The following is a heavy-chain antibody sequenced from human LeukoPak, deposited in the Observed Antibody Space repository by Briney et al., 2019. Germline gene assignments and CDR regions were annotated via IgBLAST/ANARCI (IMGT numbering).Heavy chain of an antibody. CDR2: INTDGTVT. Sequence: GGSLRLSCAASGFTFSSYWMHWVRQAPGKGLESVSRINTDGTVTTYADSVKGRFTVSRDNADNTMFLQMNSVRDEDTAVYYCATKQWLAPPPDSWGQGTPVTVSS. D-gene: IGHD6-19*01. CDR3: ATKQWLAPPPDS. CDR1: GFTFSSYW. V-gene: IGHV3-74*01. J-gene: IGHJ4*02.